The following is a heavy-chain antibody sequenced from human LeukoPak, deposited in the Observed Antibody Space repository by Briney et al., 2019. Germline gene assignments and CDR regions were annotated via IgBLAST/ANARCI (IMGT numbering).Heavy chain of an antibody. V-gene: IGHV3-53*01. CDR3: ARGVITGTRNYYYYMDV. Sequence: PGGSLRLSCAASGFTVNSNYMSWVCQAPGKGLEWVSVIYSGGSTYYADSVKGRFTISRDNSKNTLYLQMNSLRAEDTAVYYCARGVITGTRNYYYYMDVWGKGTTVTVSS. D-gene: IGHD1-7*01. CDR2: IYSGGST. J-gene: IGHJ6*03. CDR1: GFTVNSNY.